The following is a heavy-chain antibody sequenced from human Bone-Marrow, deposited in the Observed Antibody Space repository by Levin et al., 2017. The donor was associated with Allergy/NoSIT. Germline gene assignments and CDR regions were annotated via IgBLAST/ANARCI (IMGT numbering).Heavy chain of an antibody. Sequence: SETLSLTCAVYGGSFSGYYWSWIRQPPGKGLEWIGEINHSGSTNYNPSLKSRVTISVDTSKNQFSLKLSSVTAADTAVYYCARLGDYVPFDYWGQGTLVTVSS. CDR3: ARLGDYVPFDY. V-gene: IGHV4-34*01. D-gene: IGHD4-17*01. J-gene: IGHJ4*02. CDR1: GGSFSGYY. CDR2: INHSGST.